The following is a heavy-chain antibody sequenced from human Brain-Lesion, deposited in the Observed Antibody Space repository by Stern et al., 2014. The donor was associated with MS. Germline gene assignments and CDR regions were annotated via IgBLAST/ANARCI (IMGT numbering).Heavy chain of an antibody. Sequence: QMQLVQSGAEVKKPGASVKVSCKTSGYIFTGYYIHWVRQAPGQGLEWMAWINPNTGGTKYAQKFQGRVTMSRDTSISTDYVELSSLTSDDTAVYYCARDQRGITIFGVVTDYYYLGMDVWGQGTTVTVSS. CDR1: GYIFTGYY. CDR2: INPNTGGT. V-gene: IGHV1-2*02. J-gene: IGHJ6*02. CDR3: ARDQRGITIFGVVTDYYYLGMDV. D-gene: IGHD3-3*01.